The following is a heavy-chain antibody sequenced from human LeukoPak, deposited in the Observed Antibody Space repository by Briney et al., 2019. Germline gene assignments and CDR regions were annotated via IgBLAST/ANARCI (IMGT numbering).Heavy chain of an antibody. CDR3: ARDRSDSSGSYYAPGYYYYYMDV. CDR2: INPSGGST. V-gene: IGHV1-46*01. Sequence: ASVKVSCKASGYTFTSYYMHWVRQAPGQGLEWMGIINPSGGSTSYAQKFQGRVTMTRDTSTSTVYMELSSLRSEDTAVYYCARDRSDSSGSYYAPGYYYYYMDVWGKGTTVTISS. CDR1: GYTFTSYY. J-gene: IGHJ6*03. D-gene: IGHD3-10*01.